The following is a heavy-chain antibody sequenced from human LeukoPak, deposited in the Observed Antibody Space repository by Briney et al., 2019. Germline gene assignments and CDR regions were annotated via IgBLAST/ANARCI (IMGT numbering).Heavy chain of an antibody. J-gene: IGHJ3*02. Sequence: SETLSLTCTVSGGSISNTFYYLGWIRQRPGKGLEWIGSINYSGSTYYNPSLKSRVTISVDTSKNQFSLKLSSVTAADTAVYYCARDGAFDIWGQGTMVTVSS. V-gene: IGHV4-39*07. CDR3: ARDGAFDI. CDR1: GGSISNTFYY. CDR2: INYSGST.